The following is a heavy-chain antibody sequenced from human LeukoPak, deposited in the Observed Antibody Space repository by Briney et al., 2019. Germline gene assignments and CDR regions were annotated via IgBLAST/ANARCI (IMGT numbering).Heavy chain of an antibody. V-gene: IGHV1-2*02. CDR2: INPNSGGT. J-gene: IGHJ3*02. CDR3: ARDPLEWLVLPKAFDI. CDR1: GYTFTGYY. D-gene: IGHD3-3*01. Sequence: GASVTVSCKASGYTFTGYYMHWVRQAPGQGLEWMGWINPNSGGTTYAQKFQGRVTMTRDTSISTAYLELSRLRSDDTAVYYCARDPLEWLVLPKAFDIWGQGAMVTVSS.